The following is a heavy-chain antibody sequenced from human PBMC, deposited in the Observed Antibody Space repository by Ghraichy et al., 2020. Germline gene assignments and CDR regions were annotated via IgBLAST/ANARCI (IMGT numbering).Heavy chain of an antibody. CDR1: GYSFTSYW. D-gene: IGHD6-13*01. J-gene: IGHJ4*02. V-gene: IGHV5-51*01. CDR2: IYPGDFDT. CDR3: ASGGSSWYGTYEY. Sequence: GSLRLSCKGSGYSFTSYWIGWVRQMPGKGLEWMGIIYPGDFDTRYSPSFQGQVTISADKSIRTAYLQWTSLKASDTAMYYCASGGSSWYGTYEYWGQGTLVTVSS.